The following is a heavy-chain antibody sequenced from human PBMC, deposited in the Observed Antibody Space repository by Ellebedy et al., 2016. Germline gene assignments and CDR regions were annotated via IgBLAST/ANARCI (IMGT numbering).Heavy chain of an antibody. CDR1: GYTFTGYY. V-gene: IGHV1-2*02. Sequence: ASVKVSXXASGYTFTGYYMHWVRQAPGQGLEWMGWINPNSGGTNYAQKFQGRVTMTRDTSISTAYMELSRLRSDDTAVYYCARGRKRGQPVDYWGQGTLVTVSS. CDR2: INPNSGGT. CDR3: ARGRKRGQPVDY. J-gene: IGHJ4*02.